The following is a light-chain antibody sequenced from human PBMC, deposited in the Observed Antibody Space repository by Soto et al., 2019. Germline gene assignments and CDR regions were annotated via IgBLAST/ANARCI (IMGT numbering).Light chain of an antibody. Sequence: ERVMTQSPATLSVSPGERATLSCRASQSVSSNLAWYQQQPGQAPRLLIYGASTRATGIPARFSGSGSGTEFTLTISSLQSEDFAVYYCQQYNNWPPTYGQGTKVEIK. V-gene: IGKV3-15*01. CDR1: QSVSSN. J-gene: IGKJ1*01. CDR3: QQYNNWPPT. CDR2: GAS.